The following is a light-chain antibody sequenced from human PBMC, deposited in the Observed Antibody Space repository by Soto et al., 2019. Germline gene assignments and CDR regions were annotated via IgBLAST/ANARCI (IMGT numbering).Light chain of an antibody. J-gene: IGKJ1*01. CDR1: QSISSW. CDR2: KAS. CDR3: QQYNNYSWT. V-gene: IGKV1-5*03. Sequence: DIQMTQSPSTLSASLGDRVTITCRASQSISSWLAWYQQKPGKAPKLLIYKASSLESGVPSRFSGSGSGTEFTLTISSLQPDDFATYYCQQYNNYSWTFGQGTKVDIK.